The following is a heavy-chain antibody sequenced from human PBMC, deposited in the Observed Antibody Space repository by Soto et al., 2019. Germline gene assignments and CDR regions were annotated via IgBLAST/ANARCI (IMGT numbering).Heavy chain of an antibody. J-gene: IGHJ6*02. V-gene: IGHV4-30-4*01. CDR3: ARAGLGYCISTSCFAAGNYSYYGMDV. CDR2: IYYSGST. D-gene: IGHD2-2*01. CDR1: GGTISSGDYY. Sequence: SETLSLTCTVSGGTISSGDYYWSWIRQPPGKGLEWIGYIYYSGSTYYNPSLKSRVTISVDTSKNQFSLKLSSVTAADTAVYYCARAGLGYCISTSCFAAGNYSYYGMDVWGQGTTVT.